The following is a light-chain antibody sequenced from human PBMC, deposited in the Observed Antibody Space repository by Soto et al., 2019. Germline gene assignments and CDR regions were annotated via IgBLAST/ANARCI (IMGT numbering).Light chain of an antibody. CDR2: KTS. CDR3: QHWNDYSWT. CDR1: QSISIW. Sequence: DIHMTQSPSTLSASVGDRVTITCRASQSISIWLAWYQQKPGKAPNLLIYKTSSLETGVPSRFNRSGSGTEFTLTISSLQPDDFATYYCQHWNDYSWTFGQGTKVEVK. V-gene: IGKV1-5*03. J-gene: IGKJ1*01.